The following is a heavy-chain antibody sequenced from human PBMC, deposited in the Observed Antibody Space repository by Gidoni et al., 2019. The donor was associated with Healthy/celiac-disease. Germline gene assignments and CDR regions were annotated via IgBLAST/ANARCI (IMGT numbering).Heavy chain of an antibody. V-gene: IGHV3-21*01. CDR1: GFTFSSYS. CDR3: ARDGAMVDRYYYYGMDV. CDR2: ISSSSSYI. Sequence: EVQLVESGGGLVKPGGSLRLSCAASGFTFSSYSMNWVRQAPGKGREWVSSISSSSSYIYYADSVKGRFTISRDNAKNSLYLQMNSLRAEDTAVYYCARDGAMVDRYYYYGMDVWGQGTTVTVSS. J-gene: IGHJ6*02. D-gene: IGHD5-18*01.